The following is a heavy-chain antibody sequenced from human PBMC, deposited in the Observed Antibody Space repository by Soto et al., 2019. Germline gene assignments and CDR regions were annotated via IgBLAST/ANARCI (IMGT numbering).Heavy chain of an antibody. Sequence: EVQLLESGGGLVQPGGSLRLSCAASGLTFSSYASTWVRQAPGKGLEWVSTISGSGGRTYYADSVKGRFTISRDNSKNTLHLQMNSLGAEDTAVYYCAKVPIFYDTSCYPYWYFDLWGRGTLVTVSS. D-gene: IGHD3-22*01. V-gene: IGHV3-23*01. CDR2: ISGSGGRT. J-gene: IGHJ2*01. CDR1: GLTFSSYA. CDR3: AKVPIFYDTSCYPYWYFDL.